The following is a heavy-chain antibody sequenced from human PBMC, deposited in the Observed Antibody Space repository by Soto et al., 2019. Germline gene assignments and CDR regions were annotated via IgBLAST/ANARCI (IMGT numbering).Heavy chain of an antibody. CDR3: ARYRNWGEDAFDI. CDR2: ISYDGSNK. CDR1: GFTFSSYA. V-gene: IGHV3-30*04. Sequence: GGSLRLSCAASGFTFSSYAMHWVRQAPGKGLEWVAVISYDGSNKYYADSVKGRFTISRDNSKNTLYLQMNSLRAEDTAVYYCARYRNWGEDAFDIWGQGTMVTVSS. D-gene: IGHD7-27*01. J-gene: IGHJ3*02.